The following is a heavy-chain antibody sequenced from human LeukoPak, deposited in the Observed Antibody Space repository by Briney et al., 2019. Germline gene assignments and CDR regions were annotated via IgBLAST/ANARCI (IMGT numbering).Heavy chain of an antibody. D-gene: IGHD3-3*01. CDR2: INPNSGGT. J-gene: IGHJ5*02. CDR1: GYTFTGYY. CDR3: ARFYDFWSGYYLGDWFDP. V-gene: IGHV1-2*02. Sequence: ASVKVSCRASGYTFTGYYMHWVRQAPGQGLEWMGWINPNSGGTNYAQKFQGRVTMTRDTSISTAYMELSRLRSDDTAVYYCARFYDFWSGYYLGDWFDPWGQGTLVTVSS.